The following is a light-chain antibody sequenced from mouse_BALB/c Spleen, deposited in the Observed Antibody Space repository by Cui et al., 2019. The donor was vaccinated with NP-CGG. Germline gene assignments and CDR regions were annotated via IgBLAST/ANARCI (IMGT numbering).Light chain of an antibody. V-gene: IGLV1*01. CDR3: ALWYNNLGF. J-gene: IGLJ1*01. CDR1: TGTVTTSNY. Sequence: QDVVTQESELSTSPGEKVTLTCRSSTGTVTTSNYANWVQEKPDHLFTGLIGGTNNRAPGVPARFSGSLIGDKASLTISGAQTEDEAIYFCALWYNNLGFFGGCTKLTVL. CDR2: GTN.